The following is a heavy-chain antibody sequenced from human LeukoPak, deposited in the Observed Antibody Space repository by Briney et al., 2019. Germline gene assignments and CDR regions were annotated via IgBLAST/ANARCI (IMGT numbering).Heavy chain of an antibody. D-gene: IGHD3-16*01. CDR3: AASSGVTLGRF. CDR1: GGSISSGSHY. J-gene: IGHJ4*02. CDR2: IYYTGIT. Sequence: SQTLSLTCTVSGGSISSGSHYYQWIRQHPGKGLEWIGYIYYTGITSYNPSLKSRVTMSVDASMNQVSLKVTSLTAADTAVYYCAASSGVTLGRFWGQGALVTVSS. V-gene: IGHV4-31*03.